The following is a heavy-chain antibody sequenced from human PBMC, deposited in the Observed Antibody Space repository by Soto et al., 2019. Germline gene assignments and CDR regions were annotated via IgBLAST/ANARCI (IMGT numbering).Heavy chain of an antibody. Sequence: ELQLVESGGGLVQPGRSLRLSCAASGFTFDDYSMHWVRQAPGKGLEWVSRITWNSGSIEYADSVKGRFTISRDNAKNSLYLQMNSLRAEDTALYYCVKGAAALPFAFWGQGTLVTVSS. D-gene: IGHD2-2*02. V-gene: IGHV3-9*01. CDR2: ITWNSGSI. CDR3: VKGAAALPFAF. CDR1: GFTFDDYS. J-gene: IGHJ1*01.